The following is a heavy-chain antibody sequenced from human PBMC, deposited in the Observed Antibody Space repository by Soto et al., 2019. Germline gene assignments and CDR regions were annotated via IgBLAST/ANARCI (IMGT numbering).Heavy chain of an antibody. Sequence: SGPTRVNPTQTLTLTCTFSGFSLSTSGVGVGWIRQPPGKTLEWLGLIYWNDDRRYSPSLKTRLTITKDTSKNQVVLTVTNMDPVDTATYYCVHSLHTSGWSTYYGMDVWGQGTTVTVS. CDR3: VHSLHTSGWSTYYGMDV. V-gene: IGHV2-5*01. D-gene: IGHD6-19*01. J-gene: IGHJ6*02. CDR1: GFSLSTSGVG. CDR2: IYWNDDR.